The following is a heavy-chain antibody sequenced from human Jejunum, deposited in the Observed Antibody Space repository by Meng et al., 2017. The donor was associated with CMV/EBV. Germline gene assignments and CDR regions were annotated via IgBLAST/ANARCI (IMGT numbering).Heavy chain of an antibody. V-gene: IGHV1-8*01. Sequence: VQPGASGAEVVKPGASLTVSCKASGYTLNSYDIHWVRQATGQGLEWMGWINPNSGNTGHAQKFQGEATMTGNTYISTAQMELRSLKSDATAVYYGARVEVGITSLDYWGQGTLVTVSS. J-gene: IGHJ4*02. CDR3: ARVEVGITSLDY. CDR2: INPNSGNT. D-gene: IGHD1-26*01. CDR1: GYTLNSYD.